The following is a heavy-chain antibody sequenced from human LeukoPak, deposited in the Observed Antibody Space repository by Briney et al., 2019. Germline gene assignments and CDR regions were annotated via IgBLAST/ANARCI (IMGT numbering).Heavy chain of an antibody. CDR1: GFTLSSYA. CDR3: ARSSWFGENYYFDY. D-gene: IGHD3-10*01. CDR2: LGISGDYA. Sequence: GGSLRLSCVASGFTLSSYAVSWVRQAPGKGLQWVCSLGISGDYAWYAGSVKGRFTISRDSSKNTLYLQMNSLRAEDTAVYYCARSSWFGENYYFDYWGQGTLVTVSS. J-gene: IGHJ4*02. V-gene: IGHV3-23*01.